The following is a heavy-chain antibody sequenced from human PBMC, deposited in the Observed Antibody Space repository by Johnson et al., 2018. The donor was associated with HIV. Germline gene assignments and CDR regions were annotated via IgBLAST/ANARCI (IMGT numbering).Heavy chain of an antibody. CDR3: ARADGSGSYFGFEI. Sequence: VQLVESGGDLVKPGGSLRLSCAASGFTFSSYWMYWVRQAPGKGLVWVSRINSDGSSTSYADSVKGRFTTSRDNAKNTLFLQMNSLRAEDTAIYYCARADGSGSYFGFEIWGQGTMVTVSS. J-gene: IGHJ3*02. CDR2: INSDGSST. V-gene: IGHV3-74*02. CDR1: GFTFSSYW. D-gene: IGHD3-10*01.